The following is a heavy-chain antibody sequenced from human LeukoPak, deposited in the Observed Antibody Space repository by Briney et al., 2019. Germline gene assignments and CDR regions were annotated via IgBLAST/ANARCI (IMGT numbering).Heavy chain of an antibody. CDR1: GGSISSYY. V-gene: IGHV4-59*01. CDR3: ARADYDILTGYFNWFDP. CDR2: IYYSGST. J-gene: IGHJ5*02. Sequence: SETLSLTCTVSGGSISSYYWSSIRQPPGKGLEWIGYIYYSGSTNYNPSLKSRVTISVDTSKNQFSLRLSSVTAADTAVYYCARADYDILTGYFNWFDPWGQGTLVTVSS. D-gene: IGHD3-9*01.